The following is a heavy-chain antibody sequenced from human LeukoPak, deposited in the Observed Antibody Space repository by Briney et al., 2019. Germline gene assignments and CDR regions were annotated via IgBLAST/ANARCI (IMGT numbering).Heavy chain of an antibody. CDR2: IYSGGST. CDR1: GFTVSSNY. V-gene: IGHV3-66*01. J-gene: IGHJ5*02. CDR3: ARVSAVKTYYYDSSGYYDP. D-gene: IGHD3-22*01. Sequence: GGSPRLSCAASGFTVSSNYMSWVRQAPGKGLEWVSVIYSGGSTYYADSVKGRFTISRDNSKNTLYLQTNSLRAEDTAVYYCARVSAVKTYYYDSSGYYDPWGQGTLVTVSS.